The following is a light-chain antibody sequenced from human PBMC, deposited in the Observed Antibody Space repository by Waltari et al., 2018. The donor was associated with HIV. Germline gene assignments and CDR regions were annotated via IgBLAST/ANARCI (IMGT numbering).Light chain of an antibody. J-gene: IGLJ2*01. CDR2: DVD. Sequence: QSALTQSASVSGSPGQSITISCSGTSSDISTYNFVSWYQKHPDKAPKLLIYDVDNRPSGVSRRFSGSKSGDTASLTISTIQADDEADYFCSSYTTSNTVVFGGGTKLSVL. V-gene: IGLV2-14*03. CDR1: SSDISTYNF. CDR3: SSYTTSNTVV.